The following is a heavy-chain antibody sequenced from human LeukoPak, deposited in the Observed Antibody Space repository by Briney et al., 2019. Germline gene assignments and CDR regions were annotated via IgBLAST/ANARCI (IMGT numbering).Heavy chain of an antibody. V-gene: IGHV3-7*01. J-gene: IGHJ4*02. Sequence: GGSLRLSCAASGFTFSSYWMSWVRQAPGKGLEWVANIKQDGSEKYYVDSVKGRFTISRGNAKNSPYLQMDRLRAGGRAVYYCASDRGGADDFWSGYYTGYFDYWGQGALVTVSS. CDR2: IKQDGSEK. D-gene: IGHD3-3*01. CDR1: GFTFSSYW. CDR3: ASDRGGADDFWSGYYTGYFDY.